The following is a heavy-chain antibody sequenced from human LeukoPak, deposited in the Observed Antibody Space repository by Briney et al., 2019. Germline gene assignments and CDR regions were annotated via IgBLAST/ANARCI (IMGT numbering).Heavy chain of an antibody. CDR2: IWYDGGNK. J-gene: IGHJ4*02. D-gene: IGHD6-13*01. CDR1: GFSFGTYG. CDR3: ARDAARIAAAGDFDY. V-gene: IGHV3-33*01. Sequence: GKSLRLSCAASGFSFGTYGMHWVRQAPGKGLEWVAVIWYDGGNKYYADSVKGRFTISRDNAKNSLYLQMNSLRAEDTAVYYCARDAARIAAAGDFDYWGQGTLVTVSS.